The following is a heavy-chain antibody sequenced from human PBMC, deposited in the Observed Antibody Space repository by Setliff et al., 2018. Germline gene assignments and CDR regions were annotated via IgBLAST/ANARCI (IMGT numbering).Heavy chain of an antibody. D-gene: IGHD3-10*01. Sequence: SGPTLVNPTQTLTLTCTFSGFSLSTSGVGVGWIRQPPGKALEWLALIYWNDDKRYSPSLKNRLTITQDTSKNQVVLTLTNMDPVDTATYYCAHRGGYGADSLYYFDVWGQGTLVTVSS. J-gene: IGHJ4*02. CDR3: AHRGGYGADSLYYFDV. V-gene: IGHV2-5*01. CDR2: IYWNDDK. CDR1: GFSLSTSGVG.